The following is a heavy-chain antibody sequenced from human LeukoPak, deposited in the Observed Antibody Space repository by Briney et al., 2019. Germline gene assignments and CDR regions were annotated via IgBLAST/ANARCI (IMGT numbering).Heavy chain of an antibody. D-gene: IGHD3-10*01. CDR3: ARVEYYGSGSTL. CDR2: IYHSGST. J-gene: IGHJ4*02. V-gene: IGHV4-30-2*01. Sequence: SETLSLTCTVSGGSISSGGYYWSWIRQPPGKGLEWIGYIYHSGSTYYNPSLKSRVTISVDRSKNQFSLKLSSVTAADTAVYYCARVEYYGSGSTLWGQGTLVTVSS. CDR1: GGSISSGGYY.